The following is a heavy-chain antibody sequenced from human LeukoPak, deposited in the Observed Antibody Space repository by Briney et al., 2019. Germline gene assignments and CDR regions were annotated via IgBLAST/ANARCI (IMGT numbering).Heavy chain of an antibody. CDR3: KSGIVATIGDY. V-gene: IGHV3-13*01. J-gene: IGHJ4*02. D-gene: IGHD5-12*01. CDR1: GFTFSSYD. Sequence: PGGSLRLSCAASGFTFSSYDMHWVRQATGKGLEWVSAIGTAGDTYYPGSVKGRFTISRENAKNSLYLQMNSLRAEDTAVYYCKSGIVATIGDYWGQGTLVTASS. CDR2: IGTAGDT.